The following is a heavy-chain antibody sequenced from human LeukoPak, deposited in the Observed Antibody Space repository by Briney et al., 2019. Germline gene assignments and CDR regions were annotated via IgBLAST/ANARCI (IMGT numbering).Heavy chain of an antibody. D-gene: IGHD2-2*02. Sequence: GGSLRLSCAASGFTFSSYGMHWVRQAPGKGLEWVAVISYDGSNKYYADSVKGRFTISRDNSKNTLYLRMNSLRAEDTAVYYCARDHNGPYTFDYWGQGTLVTVSS. CDR1: GFTFSSYG. V-gene: IGHV3-30*03. J-gene: IGHJ4*02. CDR3: ARDHNGPYTFDY. CDR2: ISYDGSNK.